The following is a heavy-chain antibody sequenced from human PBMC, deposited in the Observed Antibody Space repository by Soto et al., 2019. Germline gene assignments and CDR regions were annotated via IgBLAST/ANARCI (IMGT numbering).Heavy chain of an antibody. CDR2: ISAYNGNT. Sequence: ASVKVSCKAPGYTFTSYGIRWVRQAPGQGLEWMGWISAYNGNTNYAQKLQGRVTMTTDTSTSTAYMELRSLRSDDTAVYYCARDYNDFWSGYYSREYYYGMDVWGQGTTVTVSS. J-gene: IGHJ6*02. V-gene: IGHV1-18*01. CDR3: ARDYNDFWSGYYSREYYYGMDV. CDR1: GYTFTSYG. D-gene: IGHD3-3*01.